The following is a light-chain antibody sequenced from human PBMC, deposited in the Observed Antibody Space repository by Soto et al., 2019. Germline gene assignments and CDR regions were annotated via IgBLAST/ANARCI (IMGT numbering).Light chain of an antibody. CDR1: SSDVGSYNP. CDR3: CSYAGSSTFWV. J-gene: IGLJ3*02. Sequence: QSALTQPASVSGSPGQSITISCTGTSSDVGSYNPVSWYQQHPGKAPKLMIYEVSKRPSGVSNRFSGSKSGNTASLTISGLQAEDEADYYCCSYAGSSTFWVFGGGTQLTVL. CDR2: EVS. V-gene: IGLV2-23*02.